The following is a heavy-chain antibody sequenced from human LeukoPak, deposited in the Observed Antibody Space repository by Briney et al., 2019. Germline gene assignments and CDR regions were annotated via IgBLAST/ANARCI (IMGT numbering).Heavy chain of an antibody. CDR3: AREFLGY. V-gene: IGHV3-48*01. J-gene: IGHJ4*02. CDR1: GFTFNSYS. CDR2: ISSSSNTI. Sequence: PGGSLRLSCAASGFTFNSYSMNWVRQAPGKGLEWVSYISSSSNTIYYADSVKGRFTISRDNAKNSLYLQMNSLRVEDTAVYYCAREFLGYWGQGTLVTVSS. D-gene: IGHD3-16*01.